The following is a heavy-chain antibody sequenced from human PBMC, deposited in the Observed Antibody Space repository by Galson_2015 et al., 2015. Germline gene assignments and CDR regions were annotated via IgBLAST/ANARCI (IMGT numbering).Heavy chain of an antibody. J-gene: IGHJ6*02. D-gene: IGHD2-2*01. V-gene: IGHV3-11*01. CDR3: VRGSYCGPSNCYANYYGLDV. Sequence: SLRLSCAASGFTFSDYYMTWIRQAPGKGLEWVSYISSNTRGNVISYADSVKGRFTISRDNAKSSLYLQMNSLRADDTAIYFCVRGSYCGPSNCYANYYGLDVWGQGTTVTVSS. CDR2: ISSNTRGNVI. CDR1: GFTFSDYY.